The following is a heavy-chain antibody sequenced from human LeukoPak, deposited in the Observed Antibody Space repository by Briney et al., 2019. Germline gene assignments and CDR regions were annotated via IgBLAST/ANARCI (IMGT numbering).Heavy chain of an antibody. CDR1: GGSISSYY. D-gene: IGHD3-22*01. Sequence: SETLSLTCTVYGGSISSYYWSWSRQPAGKGLEWIGRIYTSGSTNYNPSLKSRVTMSVDTSKNQFSLKLSSVTAADTAVYYCAREATYYYDSSGYPSDYYYGMDVWGQGTTVTVSS. CDR3: AREATYYYDSSGYPSDYYYGMDV. J-gene: IGHJ6*02. CDR2: IYTSGST. V-gene: IGHV4-4*07.